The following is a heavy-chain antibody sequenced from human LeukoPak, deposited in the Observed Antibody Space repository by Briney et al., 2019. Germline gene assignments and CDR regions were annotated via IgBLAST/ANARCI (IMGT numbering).Heavy chain of an antibody. Sequence: SETLSLTCTVSGDSITSKNYYWGWIRQSPEKGLECIGIIYYSGSTFYNPSLKSRVTISVDTSKNQFSLKLSSVTAADTAVYYCARTRYTYAAVFDSWGQGTLVTVSS. CDR1: GDSITSKNYY. V-gene: IGHV4-39*01. J-gene: IGHJ4*02. CDR2: IYYSGST. D-gene: IGHD4/OR15-4a*01. CDR3: ARTRYTYAAVFDS.